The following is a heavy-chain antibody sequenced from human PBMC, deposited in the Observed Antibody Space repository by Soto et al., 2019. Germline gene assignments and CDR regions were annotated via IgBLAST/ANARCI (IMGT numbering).Heavy chain of an antibody. CDR3: AKDYYDID. Sequence: QVQLVESGGGVVQPGRSLRLSCAASGFTFSSYGMHWVRQAPGKGLEWVAVISYDGSNKYYADSVKGRFTISRDNSKNTLYLQMNSLRAEDTAVYYCAKDYYDIDWGQGTLVTVSS. V-gene: IGHV3-30*18. CDR1: GFTFSSYG. J-gene: IGHJ4*02. D-gene: IGHD3-9*01. CDR2: ISYDGSNK.